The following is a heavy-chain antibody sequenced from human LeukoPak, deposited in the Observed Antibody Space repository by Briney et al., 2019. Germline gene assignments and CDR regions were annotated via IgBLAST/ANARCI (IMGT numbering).Heavy chain of an antibody. CDR3: ARRANTAPPYYFDY. D-gene: IGHD5-18*01. J-gene: IGHJ4*02. CDR1: GDSVSSSNYY. V-gene: IGHV4-39*07. Sequence: SETLSLTCTVFGDSVSSSNYYWAWFRQPPGKGLDWIGSLYYDGRTYYSPSLESRVTVSVDTSKNQFSLKLSSVTVADTAVYYCARRANTAPPYYFDYWGQGTLVTVSS. CDR2: LYYDGRT.